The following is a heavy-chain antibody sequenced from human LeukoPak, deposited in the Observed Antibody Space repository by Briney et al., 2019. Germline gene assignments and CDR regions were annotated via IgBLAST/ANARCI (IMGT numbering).Heavy chain of an antibody. CDR2: IKEDGSKK. J-gene: IGHJ4*02. CDR3: ATPLDYYDSSGYHRGGD. Sequence: GGSLRLSCAASGFTFSSCWMTWVRQAPGKGLEWVANIKEDGSKKNYVDSVKGRFTIFRDNAKNSLYLQMNSLRAKDTAVYYCATPLDYYDSSGYHRGGDWGQGTLVTVSS. CDR1: GFTFSSCW. V-gene: IGHV3-7*03. D-gene: IGHD3-22*01.